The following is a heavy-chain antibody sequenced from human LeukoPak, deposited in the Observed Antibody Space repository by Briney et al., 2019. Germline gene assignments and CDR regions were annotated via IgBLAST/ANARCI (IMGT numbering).Heavy chain of an antibody. CDR3: AREGGVGATIDY. V-gene: IGHV4-31*03. CDR2: IYYSGST. Sequence: SQTLSLTCTVSGGSISSGGYYWSWIRQHPGKGLEWIGYIYYSGSTYYNPSLKSRVTISVDTSKNQFSLKLSSVTAADTAVYYCAREGGVGATIDYWGQGTLVTVSS. J-gene: IGHJ4*02. CDR1: GGSISSGGYY. D-gene: IGHD1-26*01.